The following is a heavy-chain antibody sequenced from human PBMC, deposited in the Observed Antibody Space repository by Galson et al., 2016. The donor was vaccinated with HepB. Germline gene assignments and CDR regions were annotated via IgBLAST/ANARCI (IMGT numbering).Heavy chain of an antibody. CDR3: AGPRVGYNWVYFHH. V-gene: IGHV3-53*01. CDR2: IQSGSNT. Sequence: SLRLSCAASGFIVSSNHISWVRQAPGKGLEWVSVIQSGSNTYYTGSVRGRFTISRDNSKNMVYLQMNSLRAEDTAVYYCAGPRVGYNWVYFHHWGQGTLVTVSS. CDR1: GFIVSSNH. J-gene: IGHJ1*01. D-gene: IGHD5-24*01.